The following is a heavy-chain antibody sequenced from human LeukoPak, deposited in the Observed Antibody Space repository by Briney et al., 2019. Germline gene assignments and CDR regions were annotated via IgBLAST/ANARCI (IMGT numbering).Heavy chain of an antibody. D-gene: IGHD3-10*01. Sequence: EASVKVSCKASGYTFTSYGISWVRQAPGQGLEWMGWISAYNGNTNYAQKLQGRVTMTTDTSTSTAYMELRSLRSDDTAVYYCARVLWFGERNYYYMDVWGKGTTVTVSS. V-gene: IGHV1-18*01. CDR1: GYTFTSYG. CDR2: ISAYNGNT. CDR3: ARVLWFGERNYYYMDV. J-gene: IGHJ6*03.